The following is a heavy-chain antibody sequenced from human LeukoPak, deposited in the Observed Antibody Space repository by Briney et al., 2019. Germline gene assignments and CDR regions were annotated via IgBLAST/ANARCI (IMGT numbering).Heavy chain of an antibody. CDR2: IYSGGST. CDR3: ARSSRSPYDFWSGYYPLYYYYGMDV. CDR1: GFTVSSNY. D-gene: IGHD3-3*01. V-gene: IGHV3-53*01. Sequence: GGSLRLSCAASGFTVSSNYMSWVRQAPGKGLEWVSVIYSGGSTYYADSVKGRFTISRDNSKNTLYLQMNSLRAEDTAVYYCARSSRSPYDFWSGYYPLYYYYGMDVWGQGTTVTVSS. J-gene: IGHJ6*02.